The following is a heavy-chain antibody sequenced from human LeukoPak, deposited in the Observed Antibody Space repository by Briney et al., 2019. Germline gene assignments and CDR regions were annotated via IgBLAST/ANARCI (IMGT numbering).Heavy chain of an antibody. CDR1: GFTFSSFW. V-gene: IGHV3-7*03. CDR3: VRVVTTGSGWYHFDN. J-gene: IGHJ4*02. CDR2: IKEDGSQK. Sequence: PGGSLRLSCAASGFTFSSFWMTWVRQAPGKGLEWVANIKEDGSQKHYVDSVKGRFTISRDNAKNSLYLQLNSLKTEDTAVYYCVRVVTTGSGWYHFDNWGLGTLVTVSS. D-gene: IGHD6-13*01.